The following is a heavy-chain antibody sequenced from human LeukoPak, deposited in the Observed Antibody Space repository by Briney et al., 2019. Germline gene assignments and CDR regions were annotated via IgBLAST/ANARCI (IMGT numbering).Heavy chain of an antibody. CDR2: IHYSGIT. V-gene: IGHV4-59*08. CDR3: VRRLAVTGKYYFDY. J-gene: IGHJ4*02. Sequence: SETLSLTCTVSGGSISTYYWTWIRQPPGKGLEWIGFIHYSGITKYNPSLESRVTISLDMSKNQFSLRLSSVTAADTAVYYCVRRLAVTGKYYFDYWGQGTLVTVSS. D-gene: IGHD6-19*01. CDR1: GGSISTYY.